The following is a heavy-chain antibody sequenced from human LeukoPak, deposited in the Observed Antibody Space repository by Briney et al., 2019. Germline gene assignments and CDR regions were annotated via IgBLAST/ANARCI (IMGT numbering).Heavy chain of an antibody. V-gene: IGHV1-2*02. CDR2: IDPNSGGT. Sequence: ASVKVSCKASGYTFTGYYMYWVRQAPGQGLEWMGWIDPNSGGTNYAQKFQGRVTMTRDTSISTAYMELSRLTSDDTAVYYCASRGASGSYGIDYWGQRTLVTVSS. CDR1: GYTFTGYY. D-gene: IGHD3-10*01. J-gene: IGHJ4*02. CDR3: ASRGASGSYGIDY.